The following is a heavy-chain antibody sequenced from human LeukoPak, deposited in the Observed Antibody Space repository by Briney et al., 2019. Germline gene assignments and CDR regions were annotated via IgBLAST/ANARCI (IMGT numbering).Heavy chain of an antibody. J-gene: IGHJ4*02. CDR1: GFTFSSHA. CDR3: AKEPYSGSQLLDY. CDR2: ISSGGGST. Sequence: GGSLRLSCAASGFTFSSHAMSWVRQAPGKGLEWVSAISSGGGSTYYADSVKGWFTISRDNSKNTLYLQMNSLRAEDMAVYYCAKEPYSGSQLLDYWGQGTLVTVSS. V-gene: IGHV3-23*01. D-gene: IGHD1-26*01.